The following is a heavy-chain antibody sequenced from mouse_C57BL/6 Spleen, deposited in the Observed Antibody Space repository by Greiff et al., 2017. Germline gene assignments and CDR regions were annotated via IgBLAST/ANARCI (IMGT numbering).Heavy chain of an antibody. CDR3: ARRRGNFYWYFDV. CDR2: IYWDDDK. J-gene: IGHJ1*03. V-gene: IGHV8-12*01. CDR1: GFSLSTSGMG. Sequence: QVQLQRSGPGILQSSQTLSLTCSFSGFSLSTSGMGVSWIRQPSGKGLEWLAHIYWDDDKRYNPSLKSRLTISKDTSRNQVFLKITSVDTADTATYYCARRRGNFYWYFDVCGTGTTVTVSS.